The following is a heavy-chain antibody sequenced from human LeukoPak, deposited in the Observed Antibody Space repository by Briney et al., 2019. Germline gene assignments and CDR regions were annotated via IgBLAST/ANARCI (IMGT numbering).Heavy chain of an antibody. CDR2: ISAYNGNT. CDR1: GYTFTSYG. Sequence: GASVKVSCKASGYTFTSYGISWVRQAPGQGLEWMGWISAYNGNTNYVQKLQGRVTMTTDTSTSTAYMELRSLRSDDTAVYYCATLVYGAGFDYWGQGTLVTVSS. D-gene: IGHD4-17*01. J-gene: IGHJ4*02. CDR3: ATLVYGAGFDY. V-gene: IGHV1-18*01.